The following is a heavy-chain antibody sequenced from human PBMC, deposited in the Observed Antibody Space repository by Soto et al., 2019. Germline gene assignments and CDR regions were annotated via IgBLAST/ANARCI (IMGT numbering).Heavy chain of an antibody. Sequence: GGSLRLSCVVSGFTFSSYWMHWVRQAPGKGLVWVSRISSDGSSLSYADSVKGRFTISRDNAKNTLYLQMNSLRAEDTAVYYCATGGWYGGYWGQGTLVTVSS. D-gene: IGHD6-19*01. J-gene: IGHJ4*02. V-gene: IGHV3-74*01. CDR3: ATGGWYGGY. CDR2: ISSDGSSL. CDR1: GFTFSSYW.